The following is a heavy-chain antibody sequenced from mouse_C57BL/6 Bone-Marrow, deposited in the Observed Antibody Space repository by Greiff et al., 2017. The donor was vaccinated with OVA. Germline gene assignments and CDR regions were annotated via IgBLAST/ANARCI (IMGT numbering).Heavy chain of an antibody. CDR1: GYTFTDSY. D-gene: IGHD1-1*01. Sequence: QVQLQQSGPELVKPGASVKISCKASGYTFTDSYINWVKQRPGQGLEWIGWIFPGSGSTYYNEKFKGKATLTVDKSSSTAYMLLSSLTSEDSAVYFCARRAIYYGSSYGYFDVWGTGTTVTVSS. J-gene: IGHJ1*03. CDR3: ARRAIYYGSSYGYFDV. CDR2: IFPGSGST. V-gene: IGHV1-75*01.